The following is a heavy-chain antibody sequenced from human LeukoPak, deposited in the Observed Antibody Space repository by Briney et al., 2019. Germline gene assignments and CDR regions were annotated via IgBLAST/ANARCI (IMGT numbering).Heavy chain of an antibody. CDR1: GGSFSGYY. D-gene: IGHD2-2*01. J-gene: IGHJ4*02. CDR3: ARSTWNFDY. Sequence: SETLSLTCAVYGGSFSGYYWSWIRQPPGKGLEWIGEINHSGSTNYIPSLKSRVTISVDTSKNQFSLKLSSVTAADTAVYYCARSTWNFDYWGQGTLVTVSS. V-gene: IGHV4-34*01. CDR2: INHSGST.